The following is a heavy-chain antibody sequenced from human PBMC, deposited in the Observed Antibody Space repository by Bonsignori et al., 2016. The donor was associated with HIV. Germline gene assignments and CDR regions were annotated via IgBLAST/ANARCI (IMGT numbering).Heavy chain of an antibody. CDR3: ARQIGSSWYPLNWFDP. Sequence: WIRQPPGKGLEWIGYIYYSGSTNYNPSLKSRVTISVDTSKNQFSLKLSSVTAADTAVYYCARQIGSSWYPLNWFDPWGQGTLVTVSS. D-gene: IGHD6-13*01. V-gene: IGHV4-61*07. J-gene: IGHJ5*02. CDR2: IYYSGST.